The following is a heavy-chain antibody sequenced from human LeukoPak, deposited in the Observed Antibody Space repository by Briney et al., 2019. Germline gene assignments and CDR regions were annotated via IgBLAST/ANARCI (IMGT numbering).Heavy chain of an antibody. CDR3: ARDALTQITMVRGAIDY. V-gene: IGHV3-21*01. CDR1: GFTFSSYS. D-gene: IGHD3-10*01. J-gene: IGHJ4*02. Sequence: PGGSLRLSCAASGFTFSSYSMNWVRQAPGKGLEWVSSISSSSTYIYYADSVKGRFTISRDDAKNSLYLQLNSLRAEDTAVYYCARDALTQITMVRGAIDYWGQGTLVTVSS. CDR2: ISSSSTYI.